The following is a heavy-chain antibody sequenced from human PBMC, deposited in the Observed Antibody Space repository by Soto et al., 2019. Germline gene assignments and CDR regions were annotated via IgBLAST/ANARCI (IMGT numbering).Heavy chain of an antibody. V-gene: IGHV4-39*07. J-gene: IGHJ6*02. CDR3: ARGGYSYGHSGYYYGMDV. CDR2: IYYSGST. CDR1: GGSISSSSYY. D-gene: IGHD5-18*01. Sequence: SETLSLTCTVSGGSISSSSYYWGWIRQPPGKGLEWIGSIYYSGSTYYNPSLKSRVTISVDTSKNQFSLKLSSVTAADTAVYYCARGGYSYGHSGYYYGMDVWGQGTTVTVSS.